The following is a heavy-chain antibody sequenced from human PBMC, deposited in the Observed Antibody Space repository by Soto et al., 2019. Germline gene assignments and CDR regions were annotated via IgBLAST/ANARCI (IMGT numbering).Heavy chain of an antibody. J-gene: IGHJ6*02. CDR3: AKDRDGAAAGPTKFYGMDV. V-gene: IGHV3-23*01. D-gene: IGHD6-13*01. CDR2: ISGSGDST. CDR1: GFTFSSYA. Sequence: EVQLLESGGGLVQPGGSLRLSCAASGFTFSSYAMSWVRQAPGKGLEWVSVISGSGDSTYYADSVRGRFTISRDNSKNTLYLQRNSLRAEDTAVYYCAKDRDGAAAGPTKFYGMDVWGQGTRVTVSS.